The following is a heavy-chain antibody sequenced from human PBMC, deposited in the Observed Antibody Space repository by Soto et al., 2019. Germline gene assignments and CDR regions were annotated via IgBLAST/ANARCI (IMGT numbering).Heavy chain of an antibody. D-gene: IGHD3-22*01. Sequence: GASVKVSCKASGFTFTNSAVQWVRQARGQRLEWIGWIVVGSGKTDYAQKFQERVIITRDMSTSTAYMEVSSLRFEDTAVYYCAADDMTVVLWGQGTLVTVSS. CDR2: IVVGSGKT. CDR3: AADDMTVVL. V-gene: IGHV1-58*01. CDR1: GFTFTNSA. J-gene: IGHJ4*02.